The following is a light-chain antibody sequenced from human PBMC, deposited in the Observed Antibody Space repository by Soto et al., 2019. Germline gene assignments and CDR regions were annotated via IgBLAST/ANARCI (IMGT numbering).Light chain of an antibody. V-gene: IGKV1-5*01. CDR3: QQYNTYPWT. CDR1: QTISSW. Sequence: EIQMTQFPSTLPASVGDRSTITCMASQTISSWLAWYQHKPGKAPDLLIYDASSLESGVPSRFSGSGSGTEFTLTISSLQPDDFATYYCQQYNTYPWTSGRGTKVEIK. J-gene: IGKJ1*01. CDR2: DAS.